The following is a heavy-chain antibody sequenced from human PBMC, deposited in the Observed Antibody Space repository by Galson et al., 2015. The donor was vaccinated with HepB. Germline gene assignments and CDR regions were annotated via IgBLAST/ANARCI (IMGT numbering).Heavy chain of an antibody. CDR2: IKSKTDGGTT. D-gene: IGHD4-11*01. J-gene: IGHJ4*02. V-gene: IGHV3-15*01. CDR1: GFTFSNAW. Sequence: SLRLSCAASGFTFSNAWMSWVRQAPGKGLEWVGRIKSKTDGGTTDYAAPVKGRFTISRDDSKNTLYLQMNSLKTEDTAVYYCTTPNTVIMTTVTTGIDYWGQGTLVTVSS. CDR3: TTPNTVIMTTVTTGIDY.